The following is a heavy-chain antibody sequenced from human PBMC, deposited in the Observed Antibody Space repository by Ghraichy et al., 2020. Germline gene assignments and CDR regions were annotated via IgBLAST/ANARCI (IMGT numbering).Heavy chain of an antibody. CDR1: GLTFGSFS. V-gene: IGHV3-48*02. D-gene: IGHD5-12*01. Sequence: GGSLRLSCADFGLTFGSFSMNWVRQAPGQGLEWISYISSGSDTIYYADSVKGRFTISRDNVKKTLSLQMYSLTNEDTAVYYCARGGHYAMDVWGQGTTVTVSS. CDR3: ARGGHYAMDV. CDR2: ISSGSDTI. J-gene: IGHJ6*02.